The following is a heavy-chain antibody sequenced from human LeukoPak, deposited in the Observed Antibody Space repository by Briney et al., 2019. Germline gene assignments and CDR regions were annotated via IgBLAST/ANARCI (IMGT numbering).Heavy chain of an antibody. CDR1: GYTFTGYY. CDR3: ARGAMVRGVITFDY. Sequence: ASVKVSCKASGYTFTGYYMHWARQAPGQGLGWMGRINPNSGGTNYAQKFQGRVTMTRDTSISTAYMELSRLRSDDTAVYYCARGAMVRGVITFDYWGQGTLVTVSS. V-gene: IGHV1-2*06. CDR2: INPNSGGT. D-gene: IGHD3-10*01. J-gene: IGHJ4*02.